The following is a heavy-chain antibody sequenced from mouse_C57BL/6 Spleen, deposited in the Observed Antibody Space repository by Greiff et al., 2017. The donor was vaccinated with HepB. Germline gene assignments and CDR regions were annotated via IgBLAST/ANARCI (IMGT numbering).Heavy chain of an antibody. CDR2: INPDSSTI. Sequence: EVKVVESGGGLVQPGGSLKLSCAASGIDFSRYWMSWVRRAPGKGLEWIGEINPDSSTINYAPSLKDKFIISRDNAKNTLYLQMSKVRSEDTALYYCASPIYYYGSRGGYFDVWGTGTTVTVSS. V-gene: IGHV4-1*01. CDR1: GIDFSRYW. J-gene: IGHJ1*03. D-gene: IGHD1-1*01. CDR3: ASPIYYYGSRGGYFDV.